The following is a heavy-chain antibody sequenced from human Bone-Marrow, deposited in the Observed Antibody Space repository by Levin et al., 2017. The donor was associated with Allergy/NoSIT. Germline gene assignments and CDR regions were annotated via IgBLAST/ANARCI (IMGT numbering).Heavy chain of an antibody. CDR2: ISWNSGSI. Sequence: LSLTCAASGFTFDDYAMHWVRQAPGKGLEWVSGISWNSGSIGYADSVKGRFTISRDNAKNSLYLQMNSLRAEDTALYYCAKAARSKYCSGGSCYLWKFDYWGQGTLVTVSS. CDR1: GFTFDDYA. CDR3: AKAARSKYCSGGSCYLWKFDY. J-gene: IGHJ4*02. V-gene: IGHV3-9*01. D-gene: IGHD2-15*01.